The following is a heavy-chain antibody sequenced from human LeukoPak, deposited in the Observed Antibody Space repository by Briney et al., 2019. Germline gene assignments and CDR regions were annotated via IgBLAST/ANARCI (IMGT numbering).Heavy chain of an antibody. Sequence: PGGSLRLSCAASGFTFSSYSMNWVRQAPGKGLEWVALISLDGSNKYYADSVKGRFTISRDNSKNTLYLQMNSLRAEDTAVYYCARSLDSPGYYSPSDYWGQGTLVTVSS. V-gene: IGHV3-30*03. J-gene: IGHJ4*02. CDR2: ISLDGSNK. D-gene: IGHD3-22*01. CDR1: GFTFSSYS. CDR3: ARSLDSPGYYSPSDY.